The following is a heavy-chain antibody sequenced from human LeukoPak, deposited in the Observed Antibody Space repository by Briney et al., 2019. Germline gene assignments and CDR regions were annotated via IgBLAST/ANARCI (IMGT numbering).Heavy chain of an antibody. CDR1: GFIFSNFD. D-gene: IGHD4-17*01. CDR3: ARETTVTCWNLGDDAFDI. V-gene: IGHV3-21*01. J-gene: IGHJ3*02. CDR2: ISSTSIYI. Sequence: GGSLRLSCAASGFIFSNFDMHWVRQAPGKGLEWVSSISSTSIYIYYADSVKGRFTISRDNAKNSLYLQMNSLRAEDTAVYYCARETTVTCWNLGDDAFDIWGQGTVVTVSS.